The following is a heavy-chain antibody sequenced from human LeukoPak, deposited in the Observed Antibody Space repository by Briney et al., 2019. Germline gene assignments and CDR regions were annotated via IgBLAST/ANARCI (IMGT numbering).Heavy chain of an antibody. J-gene: IGHJ4*02. CDR1: GDSVSSNSAA. D-gene: IGHD3-22*01. Sequence: SQTLSLTCAISGDSVSSNSAAWNWLRQSPSRGLEWLGRTYYRSKWYNDYAVSVKSRITINPDTSKNQFSLQLNSVTPEDTAVYYCAREETTITTTPRAFDYWGQGTLVTVSS. CDR3: AREETTITTTPRAFDY. V-gene: IGHV6-1*01. CDR2: TYYRSKWYN.